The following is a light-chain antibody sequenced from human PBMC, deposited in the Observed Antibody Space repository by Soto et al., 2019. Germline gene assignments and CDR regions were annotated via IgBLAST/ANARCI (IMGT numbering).Light chain of an antibody. CDR2: GAS. V-gene: IGKV1-39*01. J-gene: IGKJ3*01. CDR1: QSISSY. CDR3: QQSYSAPFT. Sequence: DIQMTQSPSSLSASVGDRVTITCRASQSISSYLNWYQQKPGKVPNLLISGASTLQSGVPSRFSGGGSDTEFTLTISSLQPEDFAAYYCQQSYSAPFTFGPGTNVEI.